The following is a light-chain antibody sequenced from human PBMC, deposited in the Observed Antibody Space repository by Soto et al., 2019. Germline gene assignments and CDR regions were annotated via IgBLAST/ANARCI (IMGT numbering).Light chain of an antibody. CDR2: GNS. Sequence: QSVLTQPPSVSGAPGQRVTISCTGSSSNIGAGYDVHWYQQLPGTAPKLLIYGNSNRPSGVPDRFSGSKSGTSASLAITGLQAEEEADYYCQSYVSSLSASVVVGGGTKLTVL. CDR3: QSYVSSLSASVV. CDR1: SSNIGAGYD. V-gene: IGLV1-40*01. J-gene: IGLJ2*01.